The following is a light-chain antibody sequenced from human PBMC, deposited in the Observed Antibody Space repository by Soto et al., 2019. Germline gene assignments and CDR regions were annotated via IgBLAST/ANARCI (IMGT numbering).Light chain of an antibody. CDR2: GAS. CDR3: QQYGSSRPT. J-gene: IGKJ3*01. V-gene: IGKV3-20*01. Sequence: EIVLTQSPGTLSLSPGERATLSCRASQSVSSSYLAWYQQKPGQAPRLLIYGASSRATGIPDRFSGSGSGTDFTLTISRLEPEDFAVYYCQQYGSSRPTFGSGTKVDIK. CDR1: QSVSSSY.